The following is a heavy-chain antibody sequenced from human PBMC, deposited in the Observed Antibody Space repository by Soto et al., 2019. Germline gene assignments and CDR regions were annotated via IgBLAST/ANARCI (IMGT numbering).Heavy chain of an antibody. D-gene: IGHD1-1*01. V-gene: IGHV5-10-1*01. CDR1: GYMFTNYW. CDR3: AIVTAETAYHYFDF. J-gene: IGHJ4*02. CDR2: IDPSDSYI. Sequence: SLKISCDGSGYMFTNYWLSWARQTPGKGLEWMGRIDPSDSYINYSPSFRGHVTISIDESISTAHLQWSSLKASDTATYYCAIVTAETAYHYFDFWGQGTLVTVSS.